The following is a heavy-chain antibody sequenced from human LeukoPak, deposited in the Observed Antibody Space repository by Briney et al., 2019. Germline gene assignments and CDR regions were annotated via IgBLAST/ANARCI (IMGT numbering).Heavy chain of an antibody. Sequence: GGSLRLSCAASGFTFSSYAMHWVRQAPGKGLEWVAVISYDGSNKYYADSVKGRFTISRDNSKNTLYLQMNSLRAEDTAVYYCARAARGLPGDWGQGTLVTVSS. J-gene: IGHJ4*02. CDR1: GFTFSSYA. CDR3: ARAARGLPGD. CDR2: ISYDGSNK. V-gene: IGHV3-30*04. D-gene: IGHD2-15*01.